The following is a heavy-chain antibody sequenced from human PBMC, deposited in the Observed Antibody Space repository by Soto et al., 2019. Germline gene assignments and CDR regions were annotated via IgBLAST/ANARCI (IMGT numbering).Heavy chain of an antibody. CDR1: SFTFSTYG. D-gene: IGHD1-26*01. Sequence: VQLVESGGGVVQPGRSLRLSCAASSFTFSTYGMYWVRQAPGKGLEWVAVIWYDASNKYYADSVKGRFTISRDNSENTLYLQMNSLRAEDTAVYYCARGRVDGGELDLWGQGTLVTVSS. V-gene: IGHV3-33*01. J-gene: IGHJ4*02. CDR2: IWYDASNK. CDR3: ARGRVDGGELDL.